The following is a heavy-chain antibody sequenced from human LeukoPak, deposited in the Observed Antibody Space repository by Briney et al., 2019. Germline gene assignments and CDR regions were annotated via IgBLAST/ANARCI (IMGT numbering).Heavy chain of an antibody. D-gene: IGHD4-17*01. CDR2: VNPNSGDT. CDR3: AIMKTTVTTRFDY. CDR1: GHTFTGYY. Sequence: GASVKVSCKASGHTFTGYYMHWVRQAPGQGLEWMGWVNPNSGDTNYAQNFQGRVTMTWDTSITTAYMELSRLTSDDTAVYYCAIMKTTVTTRFDYWGQGTPVTVSS. J-gene: IGHJ4*02. V-gene: IGHV1-2*02.